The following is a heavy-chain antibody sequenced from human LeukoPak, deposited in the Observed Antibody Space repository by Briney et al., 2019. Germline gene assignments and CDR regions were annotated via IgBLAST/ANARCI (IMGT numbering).Heavy chain of an antibody. Sequence: GASVKVSCKASGYTFTSYYMNWVRQAPGQGLEWMGIIHPSGGNTNYAQKLQGRVTMTTDTSTSTAYMELRSLRSDDTAVYYCAKDRRVVPTAPVDYWGQGTLVTVSS. CDR3: AKDRRVVPTAPVDY. J-gene: IGHJ4*02. CDR2: IHPSGGNT. CDR1: GYTFTSYY. D-gene: IGHD2-2*01. V-gene: IGHV1-46*01.